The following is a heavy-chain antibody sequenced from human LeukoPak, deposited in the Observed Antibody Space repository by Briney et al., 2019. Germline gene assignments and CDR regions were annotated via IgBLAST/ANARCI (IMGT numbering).Heavy chain of an antibody. CDR3: ARGSHKVHIDLDY. CDR2: IDDKSRK. Sequence: PGGSLRLSCAASGFTFSLHSMNWVRQAPGEGLEWVSDIDDKSRKYYAESVKGRFTVSRDNSKNTLYLQMTDVRAEDTAFYYCARGSHKVHIDLDYWGQGTMVTVSS. J-gene: IGHJ4*02. CDR1: GFTFSLHS. V-gene: IGHV3-53*01. D-gene: IGHD2-21*01.